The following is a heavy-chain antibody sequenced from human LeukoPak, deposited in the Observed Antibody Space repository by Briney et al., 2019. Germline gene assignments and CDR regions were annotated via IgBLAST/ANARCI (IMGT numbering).Heavy chain of an antibody. D-gene: IGHD3-9*01. CDR2: IKTDGSET. J-gene: IGHJ4*02. Sequence: GGSLRLSCAASGFTFNNYWLSWVRQAPGKGLEWVANIKTDGSETYYVDAVKGRFTISRDNAKNSLYLQMNNLRVEDTAVYYCVRNLPGAGYWGQGTLVIVCS. CDR3: VRNLPGAGY. CDR1: GFTFNNYW. V-gene: IGHV3-7*01.